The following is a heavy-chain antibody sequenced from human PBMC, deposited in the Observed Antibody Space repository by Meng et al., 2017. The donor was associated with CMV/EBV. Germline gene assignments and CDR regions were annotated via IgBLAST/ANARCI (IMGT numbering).Heavy chain of an antibody. CDR2: IKQDGSEK. J-gene: IGHJ4*02. Sequence: GESLKISCAASGFTFSSYWMSWVRQAPGKGLEWVANIKQDGSEKYYVDSVKGRFTISRDNAKNSLYLQMNSLRAKDTAVYYCARDFGPYCTNGVCYTRFDYWGQGTLVTVSS. D-gene: IGHD2-8*01. CDR1: GFTFSSYW. V-gene: IGHV3-7*01. CDR3: ARDFGPYCTNGVCYTRFDY.